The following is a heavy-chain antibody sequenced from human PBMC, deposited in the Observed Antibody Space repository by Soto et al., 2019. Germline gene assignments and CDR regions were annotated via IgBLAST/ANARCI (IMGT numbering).Heavy chain of an antibody. CDR2: IMPIFRTP. D-gene: IGHD1-1*01. Sequence: QVQLEQSGAEVKKPGSSVKVSCKASGGTFRNSAFSWVRQAPGQGLEWMGGIMPIFRTPDYAQKFQGRVTITADESTSTTSMELSGLRSDVTAVYYGARDNDRPQLGGNYYYMLDVWGHGTAVTVSS. V-gene: IGHV1-69*12. CDR1: GGTFRNSA. J-gene: IGHJ6*02. CDR3: ARDNDRPQLGGNYYYMLDV.